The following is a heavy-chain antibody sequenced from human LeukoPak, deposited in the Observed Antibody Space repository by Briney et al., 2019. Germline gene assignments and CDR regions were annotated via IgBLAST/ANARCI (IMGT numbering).Heavy chain of an antibody. D-gene: IGHD2-2*01. CDR2: INHSGST. CDR1: GGSFSGHY. J-gene: IGHJ6*04. V-gene: IGHV4-34*01. Sequence: PSETLSLTCAVYGGSFSGHYWSWIRQPPGKGLEWIGEINHSGSTDYNPSLKSRVTISVDTSKNQFSLKLNSVTAADAAVYYCARRDSCSSTSCYARGYYYYGMDVWGKGTTVTVSS. CDR3: ARRDSCSSTSCYARGYYYYGMDV.